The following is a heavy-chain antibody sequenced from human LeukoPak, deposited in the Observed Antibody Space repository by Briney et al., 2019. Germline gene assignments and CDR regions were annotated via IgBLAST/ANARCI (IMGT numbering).Heavy chain of an antibody. CDR2: IGHDGSNK. CDR3: AKDVGSGYLSDAFDI. CDR1: GFTFSRSA. Sequence: GGSLRLSCATSGFTFSRSAMHWVRQAPGKGLEWVAFIGHDGSNKNYADSVQGRFTISRDNSKNTLYLQMNSLRAKDTAVYHCAKDVGSGYLSDAFDIWGQGTMVTVSS. J-gene: IGHJ3*02. V-gene: IGHV3-30*02. D-gene: IGHD3-3*01.